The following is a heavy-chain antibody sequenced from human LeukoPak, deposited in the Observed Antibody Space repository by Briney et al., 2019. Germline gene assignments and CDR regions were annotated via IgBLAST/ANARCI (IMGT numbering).Heavy chain of an antibody. CDR1: GFTFSSYG. Sequence: PGRSLRLSCAASGFTFSSYGMHWVRQAPGKGLEWVAVIWYDGSNKYYADSVKGRFTISRDNSKNTLYLQMNSLRAEDTAVYYCAKSVVVVPPSDWFDPWGQGTLVTVSS. J-gene: IGHJ5*02. CDR3: AKSVVVVPPSDWFDP. D-gene: IGHD2-2*01. CDR2: IWYDGSNK. V-gene: IGHV3-33*06.